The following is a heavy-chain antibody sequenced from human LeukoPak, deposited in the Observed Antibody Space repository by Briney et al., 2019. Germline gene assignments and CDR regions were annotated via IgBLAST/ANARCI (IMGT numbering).Heavy chain of an antibody. J-gene: IGHJ4*02. D-gene: IGHD2/OR15-2a*01. V-gene: IGHV3-74*01. CDR2: INSDGSST. CDR3: ARGPSGGNRLWMDY. Sequence: GGSLRLSCTASGFTFSSYWMHWVRHAPGKGLVWVSRINSDGSSTSCADSVKGRFTISRDNAKNSLYLQMNSLRAEDTAVYYCARGPSGGNRLWMDYWGQGTLVTVSS. CDR1: GFTFSSYW.